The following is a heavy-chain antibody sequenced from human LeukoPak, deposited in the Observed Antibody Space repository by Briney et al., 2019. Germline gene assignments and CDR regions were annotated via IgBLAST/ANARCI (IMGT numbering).Heavy chain of an antibody. V-gene: IGHV3-30-3*01. Sequence: PGRSLRLSCAASGFTFSSYAMHWVRQAPGKGLEWVAVISHDGSNKYYADSVKGRFTIARDNSKNTLYLQMNSLRAEDTAVYYCARDGRIQLWSPNYYFDYWGQGTLVTVSS. CDR1: GFTFSSYA. CDR3: ARDGRIQLWSPNYYFDY. J-gene: IGHJ4*02. D-gene: IGHD5-18*01. CDR2: ISHDGSNK.